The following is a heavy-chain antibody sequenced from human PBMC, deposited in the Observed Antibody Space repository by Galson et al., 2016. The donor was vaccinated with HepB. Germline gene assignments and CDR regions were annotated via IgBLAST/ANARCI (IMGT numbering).Heavy chain of an antibody. Sequence: SLRLSCAASGFSFSTYGMHWVRQAPGKGLEGVAVIRHDGSNKYYADSVKGRFTISRDSSTLYLQMNSLRAEDTAVYYCARDRLASGNHLDYWGQGTLVTVSS. D-gene: IGHD4-23*01. CDR1: GFSFSTYG. CDR3: ARDRLASGNHLDY. V-gene: IGHV3-33*01. J-gene: IGHJ4*02. CDR2: IRHDGSNK.